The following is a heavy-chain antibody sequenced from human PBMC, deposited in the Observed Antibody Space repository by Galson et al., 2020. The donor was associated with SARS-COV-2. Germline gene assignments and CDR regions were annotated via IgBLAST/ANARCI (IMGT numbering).Heavy chain of an antibody. CDR2: IYYSGST. CDR3: ARLDSSGYYPD. V-gene: IGHV4-39*01. Sequence: SETLSLTCTVSGGSISSSSYYWGWIRQPPGKGLEWIGSIYYSGSTYYNPSLKSRVTISVDTSKNQFSLKLSSVTAADTAVYYCARLDSSGYYPDWGQGTLVTVSS. CDR1: GGSISSSSYY. J-gene: IGHJ4*02. D-gene: IGHD3-22*01.